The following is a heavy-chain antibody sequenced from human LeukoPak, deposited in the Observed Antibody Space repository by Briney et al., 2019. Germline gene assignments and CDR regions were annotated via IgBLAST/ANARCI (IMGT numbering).Heavy chain of an antibody. CDR1: GGTFSSYA. CDR2: IIPIFGTA. V-gene: IGHV1-69*13. Sequence: GASVKVSCKASGGTFSSYAISWVRQAPGQGLEWMGGIIPIFGTANYAQKFQGRATITADESTSTAYMELSSLRSEDTAVYYCARGTAVVIATDRYNWFDPWGQGTLVTVSS. J-gene: IGHJ5*02. D-gene: IGHD2-21*01. CDR3: ARGTAVVIATDRYNWFDP.